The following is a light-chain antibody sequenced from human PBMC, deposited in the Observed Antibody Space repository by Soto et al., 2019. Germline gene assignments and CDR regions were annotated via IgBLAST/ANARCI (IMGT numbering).Light chain of an antibody. CDR3: CSYTSSATRI. CDR2: EVS. J-gene: IGLJ2*01. Sequence: QSVLTQPASVSGSPGQSITISCTGTNSDVGGYDYVSWYQHHPGKAPRLMIYEVSNRPSGVSNRFSASKSGNSASLTISGLQPEDEADYYCCSYTSSATRIFGGGTQLTVL. V-gene: IGLV2-14*01. CDR1: NSDVGGYDY.